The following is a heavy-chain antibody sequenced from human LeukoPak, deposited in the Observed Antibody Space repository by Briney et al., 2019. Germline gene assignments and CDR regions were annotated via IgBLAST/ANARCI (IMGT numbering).Heavy chain of an antibody. CDR2: INPYCSVT. D-gene: IGHD3-10*01. CDR1: GYTFTGYY. CDR3: ARGVLLWFGGLNYFDY. Sequence: ASVKVSCKASGYTFTGYYMHWGRQAPGQGREGMGWINPYCSVTNYAQQFQRSVTMTRYPSISPAYMELSRLRSDDTAVYYCARGVLLWFGGLNYFDYWGQGTLVTVSS. J-gene: IGHJ4*02. V-gene: IGHV1-2*02.